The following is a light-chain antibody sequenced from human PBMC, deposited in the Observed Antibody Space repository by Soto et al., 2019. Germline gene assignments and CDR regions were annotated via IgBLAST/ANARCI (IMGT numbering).Light chain of an antibody. CDR2: AAS. CDR3: QQYYSYPRP. V-gene: IGKV1-8*01. Sequence: AILMTQSPSSLSASPRHRVSITCRASQGISSYLAWYQQKPGKAPKLLIYAASTLQSGVPSRFSGSGSGTDFTLTISCLQSEDFATYYCQQYYSYPRPFGQGTKVDI. J-gene: IGKJ1*01. CDR1: QGISSY.